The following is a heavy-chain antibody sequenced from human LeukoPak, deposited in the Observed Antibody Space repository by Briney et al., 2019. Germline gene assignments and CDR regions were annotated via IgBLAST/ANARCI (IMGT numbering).Heavy chain of an antibody. V-gene: IGHV4-34*01. Sequence: PAETLSLTCAVYGFSFSGYYWSWVRQPPGKGLEWVGEISHSGSNNYNPSLKSRLTISVHTSNNQLSLKLSSVPAADTAVYYCPSGSVTPYYWGQGTLVTVSS. CDR3: PSGSVTPYY. D-gene: IGHD3-16*02. J-gene: IGHJ4*02. CDR1: GFSFSGYY. CDR2: ISHSGSN.